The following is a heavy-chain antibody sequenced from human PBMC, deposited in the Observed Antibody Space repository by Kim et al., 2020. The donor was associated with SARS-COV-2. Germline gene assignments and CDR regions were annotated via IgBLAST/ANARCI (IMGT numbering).Heavy chain of an antibody. D-gene: IGHD5-18*01. CDR2: IYYRGST. Sequence: SETLSLTCTVSGGSISSGGYYWRWIRPHPLTGLECLGYIYYRGSTYYNPSLKSRVTISVDTSKNQFSLKLSSVTAADTAVYYCARDGYQFDLWGRGTLVTVSS. CDR1: GGSISSGGYY. J-gene: IGHJ2*01. CDR3: ARDGYQFDL. V-gene: IGHV4-31*03.